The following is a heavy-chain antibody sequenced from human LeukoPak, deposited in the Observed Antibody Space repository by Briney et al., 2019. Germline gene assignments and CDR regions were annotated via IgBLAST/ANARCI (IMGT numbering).Heavy chain of an antibody. CDR1: GGSISSYY. Sequence: PAETLTLTCAVSGGSISSYYWSWIRQPPGKGLEWIGYIYYSGSTNYNPSLKSRVTISVDTSKNQFSLKLSSVTAADTAVYYCARGPKYCYSYYGVDAWGQGTMVTVSS. CDR3: ARGPKYCYSYYGVDA. V-gene: IGHV4-59*12. CDR2: IYYSGST. J-gene: IGHJ6*02.